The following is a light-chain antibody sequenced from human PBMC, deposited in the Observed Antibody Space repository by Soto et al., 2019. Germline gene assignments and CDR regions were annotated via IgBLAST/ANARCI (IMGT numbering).Light chain of an antibody. CDR3: QQYDRAPFT. J-gene: IGKJ3*01. Sequence: DNVLTQSPDSLAVPLGERASFNCTTSQSVLYSTTNRNSLAWYQQKPGQSPKLLIQWADTRQDGVPERFSGSGSRTVFTLTLTSLQAEDVAVYDCQQYDRAPFTFGPGTRVEIK. CDR1: QSVLYSTTNRNS. V-gene: IGKV4-1*01. CDR2: WAD.